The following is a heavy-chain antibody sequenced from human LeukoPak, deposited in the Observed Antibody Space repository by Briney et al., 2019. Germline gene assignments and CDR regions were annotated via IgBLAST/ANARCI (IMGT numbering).Heavy chain of an antibody. CDR1: GGSISSYY. CDR3: ASYGDSYGMDV. J-gene: IGHJ6*02. V-gene: IGHV4-59*08. CDR2: IYYSGST. Sequence: PSETLSLTCTVSGGSISSYYWSWIRQPPGKGQEWIGYIYYSGSTNYNPSPKSRVTISVDTSKNQFSLKLSSVTAADTAVYYCASYGDSYGMDVWGQGTTVTVSS. D-gene: IGHD4-17*01.